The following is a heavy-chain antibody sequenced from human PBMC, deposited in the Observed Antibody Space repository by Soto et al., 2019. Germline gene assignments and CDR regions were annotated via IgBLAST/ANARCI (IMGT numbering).Heavy chain of an antibody. V-gene: IGHV3-11*06. CDR1: GFTFGDSY. J-gene: IGHJ5*02. CDR2: ISPGSRYP. D-gene: IGHD2-15*01. Sequence: QVQLVESGGGLVPPGGSLRLSCACSGFTFGDSYMSWIRQAPGKGLEWLSYISPGSRYPAYADSVKGRFTISRDNAKRSLYLQMMSLTAEDTAIYYCVRGGGGGLFDPWGQVTMVTVSS. CDR3: VRGGGGGLFDP.